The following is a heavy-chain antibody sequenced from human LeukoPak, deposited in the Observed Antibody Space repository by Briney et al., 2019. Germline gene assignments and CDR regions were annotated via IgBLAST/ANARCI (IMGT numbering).Heavy chain of an antibody. Sequence: GGSLRLSCAASGFAVSSDYMGWVRQAPGKGLEWVSYISSSGSTIYYADSVKGRFTISRDNAKNSLYLQMNSLRAEDTAVYCCARRYCSSTSCLFDYWGQGTLVIVSS. CDR1: GFAVSSDY. D-gene: IGHD2-2*01. V-gene: IGHV3-11*04. CDR2: ISSSGSTI. J-gene: IGHJ4*02. CDR3: ARRYCSSTSCLFDY.